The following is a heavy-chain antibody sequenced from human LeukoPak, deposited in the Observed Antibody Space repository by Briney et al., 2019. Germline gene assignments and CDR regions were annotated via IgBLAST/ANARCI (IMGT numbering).Heavy chain of an antibody. Sequence: SETLSLTCTVSGGSISSSTYPWGWIRQPPGKGLEWIGSIYYSGNTYYNPSLKSRVTISVVTSKNQFSVKLSSVTAADTAVYYCARHSSPHAGSSSWYDFWGQGTLVTVSS. CDR2: IYYSGNT. D-gene: IGHD2-15*01. V-gene: IGHV4-39*01. CDR3: ARHSSPHAGSSSWYDF. CDR1: GGSISSSTYP. J-gene: IGHJ5*01.